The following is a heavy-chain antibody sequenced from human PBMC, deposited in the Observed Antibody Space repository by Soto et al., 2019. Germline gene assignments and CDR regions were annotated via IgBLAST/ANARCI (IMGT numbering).Heavy chain of an antibody. CDR3: AREEVAIYSGYDLGFDY. V-gene: IGHV1-69*13. CDR1: GCTFSSYA. CDR2: IIPIFGTA. J-gene: IGHJ4*02. Sequence: VASVKVSCKASGCTFSSYAISWVRQAPGQGLEWMGGIIPIFGTANYAQKFQGRVTITADESTSTAYMELSSLRSEDTAVYYCAREEVAIYSGYDLGFDYWGQGTLVTVSS. D-gene: IGHD5-12*01.